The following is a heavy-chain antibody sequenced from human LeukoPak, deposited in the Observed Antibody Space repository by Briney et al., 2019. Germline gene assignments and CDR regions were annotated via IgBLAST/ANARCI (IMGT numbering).Heavy chain of an antibody. D-gene: IGHD6-6*01. V-gene: IGHV1-2*02. CDR2: INPNSGGT. CDR3: AREASIAARRASFDY. Sequence: ASVKVSCKASGYTFTGYYMHWVRQAPRQGLEWMGWINPNSGGTNYAQKFQGRVTMTRDTSISTAYMELSRLRSDDTAVYYCAREASIAARRASFDYWGQGTLVTVSS. J-gene: IGHJ4*02. CDR1: GYTFTGYY.